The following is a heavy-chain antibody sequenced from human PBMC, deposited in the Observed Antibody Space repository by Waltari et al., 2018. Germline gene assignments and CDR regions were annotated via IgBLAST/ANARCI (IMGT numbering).Heavy chain of an antibody. D-gene: IGHD6-13*01. J-gene: IGHJ6*03. Sequence: QVQLVESGGGVVQPGRSLRLSCAASGFTFSSYGMHGVRQAPGKGLEWVAVIWYDGSNKYYADSVKGRFTISRDNSKDTLYLQMNSLRAEDTAMYYCAKGSSSYLPPLYMDVWGKGTTVTVSS. CDR3: AKGSSSYLPPLYMDV. CDR1: GFTFSSYG. V-gene: IGHV3-30*18. CDR2: IWYDGSNK.